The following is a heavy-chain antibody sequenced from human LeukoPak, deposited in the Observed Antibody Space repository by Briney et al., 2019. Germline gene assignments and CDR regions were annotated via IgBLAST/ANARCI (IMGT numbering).Heavy chain of an antibody. Sequence: GASVKVSCKASGYTFTSYFMHWVRQAPGQGLEWMGIINPSVGNTNYAQKFQGRVTMTRDTSTSTVYMELSSLRSEDTAVYYCARGADGVSSNSRGWFDPWGQGTLVTVSS. J-gene: IGHJ5*02. CDR3: ARGADGVSSNSRGWFDP. V-gene: IGHV1-46*01. D-gene: IGHD2-15*01. CDR1: GYTFTSYF. CDR2: INPSVGNT.